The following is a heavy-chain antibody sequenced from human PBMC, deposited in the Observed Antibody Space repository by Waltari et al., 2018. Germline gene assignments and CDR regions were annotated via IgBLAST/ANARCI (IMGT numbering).Heavy chain of an antibody. CDR1: GFTFSSFA. CDR2: SRVSGNSL. Sequence: VQLLESGGGLVQPGDSLRLSCAGSGFTFSSFAMSWVRQAPGEGVGLVATSRVSGNSLYHTNSMKGRSTISRDNSKNTVYLQLNNLGAEDTAIFLCARGGWDSVIDFWGQGTLVTVSS. J-gene: IGHJ4*02. D-gene: IGHD2-15*01. V-gene: IGHV3-23*01. CDR3: ARGGWDSVIDF.